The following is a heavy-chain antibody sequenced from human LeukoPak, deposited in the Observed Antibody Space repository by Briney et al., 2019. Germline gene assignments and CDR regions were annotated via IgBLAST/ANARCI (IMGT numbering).Heavy chain of an antibody. D-gene: IGHD3-3*01. CDR3: ARADRRDYDFWSGYYNPTFDY. CDR2: IYYSGST. Sequence: SQTLSLTCTVSGGSISSGDYYWSWIRQPPGKGLEWIGYIYYSGSTYYNPSLKSRVTISVDTSKDQFSLKLSSVTAADTAVYYCARADRRDYDFWSGYYNPTFDYWGQGTLVTVSS. J-gene: IGHJ4*02. V-gene: IGHV4-30-4*08. CDR1: GGSISSGDYY.